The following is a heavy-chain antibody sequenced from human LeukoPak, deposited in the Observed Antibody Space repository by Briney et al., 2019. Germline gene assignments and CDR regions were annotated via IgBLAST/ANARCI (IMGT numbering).Heavy chain of an antibody. CDR1: GFTFSSYS. CDR2: ISSSSYI. V-gene: IGHV3-21*01. CDR3: AREGGSFDY. D-gene: IGHD5-12*01. Sequence: GGSLRLSCAASGFTFSSYSMNWVRQAPGKGLEWVSSISSSSYIYYADSVKGRYTISRDNAENSLYLQMNSLRAEDTAVYYCAREGGSFDYWGQGTLVTVSS. J-gene: IGHJ4*02.